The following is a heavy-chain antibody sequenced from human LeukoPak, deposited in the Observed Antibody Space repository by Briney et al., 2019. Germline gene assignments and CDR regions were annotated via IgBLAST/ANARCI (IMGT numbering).Heavy chain of an antibody. Sequence: GGSLRLSCAASGFTFSSYAMHWVRQAPGKGLEWVAVISYDGSNKYYADSVKGRFTISRDNSKNTLYPQMNSLRAEDTAVYYCESCRVSGSYKAPFDYWGQGTLVTVSS. D-gene: IGHD1-26*01. CDR3: ESCRVSGSYKAPFDY. CDR1: GFTFSSYA. J-gene: IGHJ4*02. V-gene: IGHV3-30*04. CDR2: ISYDGSNK.